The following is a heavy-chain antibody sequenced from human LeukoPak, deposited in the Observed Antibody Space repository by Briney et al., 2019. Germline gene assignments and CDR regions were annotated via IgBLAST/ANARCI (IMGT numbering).Heavy chain of an antibody. D-gene: IGHD3-22*01. CDR2: ISHSGSS. J-gene: IGHJ4*02. CDR3: ARDGYYYDGSFEY. Sequence: SETLPLTRAVSGYSISSGYFWAWIRQPPGKGLEWIGSISHSGSSYSKPSLKSRVIISVDTTNNQFSLKLTSVTAADTATYYCARDGYYYDGSFEYWGEGIRVAVSS. CDR1: GYSISSGYF. V-gene: IGHV4-38-2*02.